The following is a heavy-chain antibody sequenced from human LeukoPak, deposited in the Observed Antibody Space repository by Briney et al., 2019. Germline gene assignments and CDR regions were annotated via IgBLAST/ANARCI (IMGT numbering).Heavy chain of an antibody. Sequence: ASVKVSCKASGYTFTGYYMHWVRQAPGQGLEWMGWINPNSGGTNYAQKFQGRVTMTRDTSISTAYMELSRLRSDDTAVYYCAGAGLLRLGELSLRFDPWGQGTLVTVSS. CDR1: GYTFTGYY. J-gene: IGHJ5*02. CDR2: INPNSGGT. CDR3: AGAGLLRLGELSLRFDP. D-gene: IGHD3-16*02. V-gene: IGHV1-2*02.